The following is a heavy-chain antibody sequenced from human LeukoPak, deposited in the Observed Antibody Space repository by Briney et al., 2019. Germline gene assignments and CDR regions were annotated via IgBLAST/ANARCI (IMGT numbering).Heavy chain of an antibody. D-gene: IGHD1-26*01. CDR3: ARGGSAPEALGDTFDI. CDR1: RFTFINYW. CDR2: ISGDGRNT. Sequence: GGSLTLSCVASRFTFINYWMHWVRQGPGKGLAWVSRISGDGRNTRNADSVKGRFFISRDNAKNTLYLQMNSLRAEDTAVYYCARGGSAPEALGDTFDIWGQGTMVTVSS. V-gene: IGHV3-74*01. J-gene: IGHJ3*02.